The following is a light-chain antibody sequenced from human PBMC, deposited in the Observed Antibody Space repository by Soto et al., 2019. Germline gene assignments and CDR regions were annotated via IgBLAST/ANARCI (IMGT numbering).Light chain of an antibody. Sequence: TQSPATLSSFPGDRVTLSCRASQYINTRLAWYQHKPGKAPKFLIYDASSLESGVPSRFSGSGSGTEFTLTISSLQPDDFATYYCQQYNSFWTFGQGTKVDIK. V-gene: IGKV1-5*01. CDR3: QQYNSFWT. J-gene: IGKJ1*01. CDR2: DAS. CDR1: QYINTR.